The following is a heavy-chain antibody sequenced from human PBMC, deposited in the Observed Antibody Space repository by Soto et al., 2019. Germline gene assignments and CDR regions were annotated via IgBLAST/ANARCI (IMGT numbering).Heavy chain of an antibody. J-gene: IGHJ4*02. CDR1: GYSFTTYG. CDR3: ARTVGRSTRGDY. Sequence: QVQLVQSGAEVKKPGASVRVSCMASGYSFTTYGVTWVRQAPGQGLEWMGWISTYNGDTRVAQQHQGRVTLTTDTSTNAAHMELRSLRSDDTAIYYCARTVGRSTRGDYWGQGTLVTVSS. D-gene: IGHD2-8*01. V-gene: IGHV1-18*01. CDR2: ISTYNGDT.